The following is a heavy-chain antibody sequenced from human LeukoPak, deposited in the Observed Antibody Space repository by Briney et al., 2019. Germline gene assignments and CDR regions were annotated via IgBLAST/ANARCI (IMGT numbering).Heavy chain of an antibody. Sequence: GGSLRLSCAASGFTFSSYAMSWVRQAPGKGLEGVSAISGSGGSTYYPYSVKGRFTTSRDNSKNTLYPQMNSLRAEDTAVYYCAKGSRAAAGTHFDYWGQGTLVTVSS. V-gene: IGHV3-23*01. CDR3: AKGSRAAAGTHFDY. CDR2: ISGSGGST. CDR1: GFTFSSYA. D-gene: IGHD6-13*01. J-gene: IGHJ4*02.